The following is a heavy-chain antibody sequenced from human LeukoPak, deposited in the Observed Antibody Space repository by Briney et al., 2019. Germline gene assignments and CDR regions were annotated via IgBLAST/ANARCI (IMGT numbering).Heavy chain of an antibody. D-gene: IGHD3-10*01. CDR3: ARDHDYYGSGSYSRPYFDY. Sequence: SETLSLTCAVYGGSFSGYYWSWIRQPAGKGLEWIGRIYTSGSTNYNPSLKSRVTISVDTSKNQFSLKLSSVTAADTAVYYCARDHDYYGSGSYSRPYFDYWGQGTLVTVSS. CDR2: IYTSGST. J-gene: IGHJ4*02. CDR1: GGSFSGYY. V-gene: IGHV4-4*07.